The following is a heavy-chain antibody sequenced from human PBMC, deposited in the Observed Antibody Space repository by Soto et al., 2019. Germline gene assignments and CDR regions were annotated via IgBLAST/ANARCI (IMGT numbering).Heavy chain of an antibody. CDR3: ARLACSGGSCYGNV. J-gene: IGHJ6*02. V-gene: IGHV3-64*01. Sequence: GGSLRLSCAASGVTFSNYAMHWVRQAPGKGLEYVSAISSNGGSTYYANSVKGRFTISRDNSKNTLYLQMGSLRAEDMAVYYCARLACSGGSCYGNVWGQGTTVTVSS. CDR2: ISSNGGST. CDR1: GVTFSNYA. D-gene: IGHD2-15*01.